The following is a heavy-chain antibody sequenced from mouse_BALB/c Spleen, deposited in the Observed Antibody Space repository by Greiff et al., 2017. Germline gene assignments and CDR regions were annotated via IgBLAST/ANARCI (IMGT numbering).Heavy chain of an antibody. CDR3: ARWSMITYYFDY. V-gene: IGHV3-2*02. Sequence: EVQLVESGPGLVKPSQSLSLTCTVTGYSITSDYAWNWIRQFPGNKLEWMGYISYSGSTSYNPSLKSRISITRDTSKNQFFLQLNSVTTEDTATYYCARWSMITYYFDYWGQGTTLTVSS. J-gene: IGHJ2*01. CDR1: GYSITSDYA. CDR2: ISYSGST. D-gene: IGHD2-4*01.